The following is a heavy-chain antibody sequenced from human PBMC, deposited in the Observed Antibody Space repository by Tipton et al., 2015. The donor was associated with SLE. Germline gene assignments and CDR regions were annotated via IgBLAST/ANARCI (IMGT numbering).Heavy chain of an antibody. CDR3: ARGLAMVRGDSMDY. D-gene: IGHD3-10*01. CDR2: SNPSGST. CDR1: GGSFSGYY. J-gene: IGHJ4*02. V-gene: IGHV4-34*01. Sequence: TLSLTCAVYGGSFSGYYWSWIRQPPGKGLEWIGESNPSGSTNYNPSLKSRVTISVDTSKNQFSLKLSSVTAADTAVYYCARGLAMVRGDSMDYWGQGTLVTVSS.